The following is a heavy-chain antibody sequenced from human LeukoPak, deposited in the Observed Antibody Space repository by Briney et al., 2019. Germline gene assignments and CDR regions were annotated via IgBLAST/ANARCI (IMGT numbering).Heavy chain of an antibody. J-gene: IGHJ4*02. CDR3: ATYRQVLLPFES. V-gene: IGHV3-23*01. D-gene: IGHD2-8*02. CDR2: ISGSATNT. CDR1: GFTFRNYA. Sequence: PGGSLRLSCAASGFTFRNYAMSWVRQAPGKGLEWVSGISGSATNTYYADSVKGRFTISRDNSKNTVYLQMNSLRAEDTAVYYCATYRQVLLPFESWGQGTLVTVSS.